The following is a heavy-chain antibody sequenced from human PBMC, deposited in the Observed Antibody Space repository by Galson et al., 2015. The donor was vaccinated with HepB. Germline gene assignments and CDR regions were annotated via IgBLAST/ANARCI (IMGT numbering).Heavy chain of an antibody. CDR3: ARVTGTTFVDY. CDR1: GGSISSGGYS. CDR2: IYHSGST. Sequence: TLSLTCAVSGGSISSGGYSWSWTRQPPGKGLEWIGYIYHSGSTYYNPSLKSRVTISVDRSKNQFSLKLSSVTAADTAVYYCARVTGTTFVDYWGQGTLVTVSS. D-gene: IGHD1-7*01. V-gene: IGHV4-30-2*01. J-gene: IGHJ4*02.